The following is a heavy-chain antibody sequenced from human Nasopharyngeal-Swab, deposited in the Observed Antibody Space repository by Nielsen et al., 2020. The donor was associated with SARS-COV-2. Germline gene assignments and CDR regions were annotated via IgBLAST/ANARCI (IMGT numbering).Heavy chain of an antibody. CDR1: GFTFTDYY. Sequence: GESLKISCEASGFTFTDYYMTWIRQPPGKGLEWISYISSSTTNANSADSVRGRFTISRDNTKNSVYLQMNTLRAEDTAVYYCARDGQSYGMDVWGQGTTVTVSS. CDR2: ISSSTTNA. J-gene: IGHJ6*02. V-gene: IGHV3-11*05. CDR3: ARDGQSYGMDV.